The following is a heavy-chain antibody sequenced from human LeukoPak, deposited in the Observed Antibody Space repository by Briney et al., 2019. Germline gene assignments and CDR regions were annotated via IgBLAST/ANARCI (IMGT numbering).Heavy chain of an antibody. Sequence: ASVKVSCKASGGTFSSYAISWVRQAPGQGLEWMGGIIPIFGTANYAQKSQGRVTITADKSTSTAYMELSSLRSEDTAVYYCARDPPYYYGSGSYFDYWGQGTLVTVSS. V-gene: IGHV1-69*06. CDR1: GGTFSSYA. CDR3: ARDPPYYYGSGSYFDY. J-gene: IGHJ4*02. D-gene: IGHD3-10*01. CDR2: IIPIFGTA.